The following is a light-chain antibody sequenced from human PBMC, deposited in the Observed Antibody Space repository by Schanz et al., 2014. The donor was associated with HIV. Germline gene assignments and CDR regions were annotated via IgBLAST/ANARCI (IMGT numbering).Light chain of an antibody. CDR1: QSVSSN. CDR2: GAS. Sequence: EIVMTQSPATLYVSPGERATLSCRASQSVSSNLAWYQQKPGQAPRLLIYGASTRATGIPARFSGSGSGTEFTLTISSLQSEDFASYYCLQDSSYPYTLGQGTKLDIK. CDR3: LQDSSYPYT. J-gene: IGKJ2*01. V-gene: IGKV3-15*01.